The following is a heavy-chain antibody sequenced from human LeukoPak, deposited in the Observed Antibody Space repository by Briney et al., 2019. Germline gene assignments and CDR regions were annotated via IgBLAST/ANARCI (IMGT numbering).Heavy chain of an antibody. CDR1: GYTFTSYG. Sequence: GASVKVSCKASGYTFTSYGISWVRQAPGQGLEWMGWISAYNGNTNYAQKLQGRVTMTTDTSTSTAYMELRSLRSDDTAVYYCARDSGIVVVPAAIMFDPWGQGTLVTVSS. D-gene: IGHD2-2*01. CDR3: ARDSGIVVVPAAIMFDP. CDR2: ISAYNGNT. J-gene: IGHJ5*02. V-gene: IGHV1-18*01.